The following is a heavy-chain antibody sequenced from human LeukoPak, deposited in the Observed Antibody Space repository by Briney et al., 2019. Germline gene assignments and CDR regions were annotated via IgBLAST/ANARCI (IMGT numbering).Heavy chain of an antibody. CDR1: GFTFSSYE. V-gene: IGHV3-48*03. D-gene: IGHD3-22*01. CDR3: ARDNEPDYYDSSGYDY. J-gene: IGHJ4*02. Sequence: PGGSLRLSCAASGFTFSSYEMNWVRQAPGKGLEWVSYISSSGGTIYYADSVKGRFTISRDNAENSLYLQLNSLRADDTAVYYCARDNEPDYYDSSGYDYWGQGTLVTVSS. CDR2: ISSSGGTI.